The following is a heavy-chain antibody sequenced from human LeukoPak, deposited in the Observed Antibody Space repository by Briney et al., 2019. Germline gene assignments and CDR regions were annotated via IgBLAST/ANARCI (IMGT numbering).Heavy chain of an antibody. V-gene: IGHV5-51*04. CDR1: GYSFINYW. Sequence: GESLKISCKGSGYSFINYWIGWARQMPGKGLEWMGIIYPGNSDTRYSPSFQGQVTISADKPITTAYLQWRSLKASDTAMYYCARWGTVTRFVVDYWGQGTLVTVSS. J-gene: IGHJ4*02. D-gene: IGHD4-17*01. CDR2: IYPGNSDT. CDR3: ARWGTVTRFVVDY.